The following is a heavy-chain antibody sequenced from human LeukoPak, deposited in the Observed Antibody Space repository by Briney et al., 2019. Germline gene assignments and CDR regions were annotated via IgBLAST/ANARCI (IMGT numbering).Heavy chain of an antibody. V-gene: IGHV3-30*03. Sequence: GSLRLSCAASGFTFSSYGMHWVRQAPGKGLEWVAVISYDGSNKYYADSVKGRFTISRDNSKNTLYLQMNSLRAEDTAVYYCARDRSSGWYLIEYYFDYWGQGTLVTVSS. CDR3: ARDRSSGWYLIEYYFDY. J-gene: IGHJ4*02. CDR2: ISYDGSNK. CDR1: GFTFSSYG. D-gene: IGHD6-19*01.